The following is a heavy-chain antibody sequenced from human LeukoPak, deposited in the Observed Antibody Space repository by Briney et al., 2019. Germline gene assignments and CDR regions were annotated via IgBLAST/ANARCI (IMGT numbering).Heavy chain of an antibody. Sequence: PGGSLRLSCAASGFTFSSYSMHWVRQAPGKGLEWVAVISYDGSNKYYADSVKGRFTISRDNSKNTLYLQMNSLRAEDTAVYYCAALWFGELFSDYWGQGTLVTVSS. CDR2: ISYDGSNK. CDR1: GFTFSSYS. V-gene: IGHV3-30*03. CDR3: AALWFGELFSDY. J-gene: IGHJ4*02. D-gene: IGHD3-10*01.